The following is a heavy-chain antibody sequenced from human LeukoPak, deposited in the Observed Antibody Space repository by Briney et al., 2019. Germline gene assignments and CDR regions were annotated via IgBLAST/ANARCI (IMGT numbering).Heavy chain of an antibody. V-gene: IGHV5-10-1*01. D-gene: IGHD6-19*01. CDR1: GYSFTSYW. Sequence: GAPLKISCKGSGYSFTSYWISWVRQMPGKGLEWMGRIDPSDSYTNYSPSFQGHVTISADKSISTAYLQWSSLKASDTAMYYCARHQGLPNPDYWGQGTLVTVSS. CDR2: IDPSDSYT. J-gene: IGHJ4*02. CDR3: ARHQGLPNPDY.